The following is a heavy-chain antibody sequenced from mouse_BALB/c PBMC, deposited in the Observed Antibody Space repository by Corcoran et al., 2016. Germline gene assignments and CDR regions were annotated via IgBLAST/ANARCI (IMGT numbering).Heavy chain of an antibody. CDR2: INPYNDGT. Sequence: EVQLQQSGPELVKPGASVKMSCKASGYTFTSYVMHWVKQKPGQGLEWIGYINPYNDGTKYNEKFKGKATLTSDKSSSTAYMELSSLTSGDSAVYYCARERDYRYDEFAYWGQGTLVTVSA. CDR1: GYTFTSYV. D-gene: IGHD2-14*01. V-gene: IGHV1S136*01. CDR3: ARERDYRYDEFAY. J-gene: IGHJ3*01.